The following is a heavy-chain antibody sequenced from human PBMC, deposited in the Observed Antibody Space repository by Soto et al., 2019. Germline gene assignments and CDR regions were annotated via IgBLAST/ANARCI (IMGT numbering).Heavy chain of an antibody. CDR2: MNPNSGNT. Sequence: ASVKVSCKASGYTFTSYDINWVRQATGQGLEWMGWMNPNSGNTGYAQKSQGRVTMTRNTSISTAYMELSSLRSEDTAVYYCARGLIVVVPAATYYYMDVWGKGTTVTVSS. J-gene: IGHJ6*03. CDR1: GYTFTSYD. D-gene: IGHD2-2*01. CDR3: ARGLIVVVPAATYYYMDV. V-gene: IGHV1-8*01.